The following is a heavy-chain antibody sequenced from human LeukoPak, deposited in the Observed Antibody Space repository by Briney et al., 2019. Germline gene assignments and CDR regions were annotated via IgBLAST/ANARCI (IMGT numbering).Heavy chain of an antibody. CDR1: EFSFNNYA. D-gene: IGHD4-23*01. J-gene: IGHJ4*02. Sequence: GGSLRLSCAASEFSFNNYAMGWVRQAPGKGLEWVSAISTTGGSTYYADSVKGRFTISRDNSKNTLSLQMDSLRVEDTAVYYCAKDWTTVVTPKGYYFDSWGQGTLVTVSS. V-gene: IGHV3-23*01. CDR3: AKDWTTVVTPKGYYFDS. CDR2: ISTTGGST.